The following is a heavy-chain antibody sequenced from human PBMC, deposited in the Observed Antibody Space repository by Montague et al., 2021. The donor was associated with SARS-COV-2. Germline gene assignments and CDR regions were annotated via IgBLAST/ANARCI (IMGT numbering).Heavy chain of an antibody. Sequence: SETLSLTCTVSGGFISSSNYYWGWIRQPPGKGLEWIGNMYYSGSTYYNPSLKSRVTISIDTSKNQFSLKLSSVTAADTAVYYCARSLDPSGTYYLPYWGQGTLVTVSS. D-gene: IGHD3-10*01. CDR1: GGFISSSNYY. J-gene: IGHJ4*02. CDR2: MYYSGST. CDR3: ARSLDPSGTYYLPY. V-gene: IGHV4-39*07.